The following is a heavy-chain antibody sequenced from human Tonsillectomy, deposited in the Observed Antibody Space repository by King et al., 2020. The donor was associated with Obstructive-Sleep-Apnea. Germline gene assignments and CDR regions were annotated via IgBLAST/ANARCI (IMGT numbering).Heavy chain of an antibody. V-gene: IGHV3-30-3*01. CDR1: GFTFSSYA. CDR2: ISYDGSNK. J-gene: IGHJ4*02. CDR3: ARDLYYDSSVLDGPFDY. Sequence: VQLVESGGGVVQPGRSLRLSCAASGFTFSSYAMHWVRQAPGKGLEWVAVISYDGSNKYYADSVKGRFTISRDNSKNTLYLQMNSLRAEDTAVYYCARDLYYDSSVLDGPFDYWGQGTLVTVSS. D-gene: IGHD3-22*01.